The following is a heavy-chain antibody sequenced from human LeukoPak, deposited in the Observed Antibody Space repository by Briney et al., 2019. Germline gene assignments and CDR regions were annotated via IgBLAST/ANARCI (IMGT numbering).Heavy chain of an antibody. CDR3: GRSGYCYGGTCHSGAFDI. J-gene: IGHJ3*02. CDR1: GYTFTSYG. Sequence: ASVMLSCKASGYTFTSYGISWVRQAPGQGLEWMGWISAYNGNTNFAQKLQGRITMTTDTSTSTAYMELRSLRSDDTAVYYCGRSGYCYGGTCHSGAFDIWGQGTVVTVSS. D-gene: IGHD2-15*01. V-gene: IGHV1-18*01. CDR2: ISAYNGNT.